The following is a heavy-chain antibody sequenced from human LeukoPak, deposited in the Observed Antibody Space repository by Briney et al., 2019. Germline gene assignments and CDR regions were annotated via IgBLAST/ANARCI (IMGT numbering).Heavy chain of an antibody. CDR2: IYYSGST. Sequence: SETLSLTCTVSGGSISSYYWSWIRQPPGKGLEWIGYIYYSGSTNYNPSLKSRVTISVDTSKNQFSLKLSSVIAADTAVYYCARPETDDGASDAFDIWGQGTMVTVSS. J-gene: IGHJ3*02. CDR1: GGSISSYY. CDR3: ARPETDDGASDAFDI. V-gene: IGHV4-59*12. D-gene: IGHD3-16*01.